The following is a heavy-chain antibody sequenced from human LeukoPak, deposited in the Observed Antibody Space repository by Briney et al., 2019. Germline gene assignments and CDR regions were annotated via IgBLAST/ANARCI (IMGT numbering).Heavy chain of an antibody. CDR2: IYPGDSET. Sequence: GESLKISCKGSGYSFTSNWIGWVRQMPGKDLEWMGIIYPGDSETIYRPSFRGQVTISADKSISIAYPQWSSLKASDTATYYCASPRANVWGQGTLVTVSS. D-gene: IGHD1-1*01. CDR1: GYSFTSNW. J-gene: IGHJ4*02. V-gene: IGHV5-51*01. CDR3: ASPRANV.